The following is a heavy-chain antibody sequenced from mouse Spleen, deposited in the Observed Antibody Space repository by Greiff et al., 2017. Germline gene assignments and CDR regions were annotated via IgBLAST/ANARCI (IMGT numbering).Heavy chain of an antibody. CDR3: ARERGRGYYYDYDGYAMDY. CDR2: IDPNSGGT. Sequence: QVQLQQPGAELVKPGASVKLSCKASGYTFTSYWMHWVKQRPGRGLEWIGRIDPNSGGTKYNEKFKSKATLTVDKPSSTAYMQLSSLTSEDSAVYYCARERGRGYYYDYDGYAMDYWGQGTSVTVSS. V-gene: IGHV1-72*01. D-gene: IGHD2-4*01. CDR1: GYTFTSYW. J-gene: IGHJ4*01.